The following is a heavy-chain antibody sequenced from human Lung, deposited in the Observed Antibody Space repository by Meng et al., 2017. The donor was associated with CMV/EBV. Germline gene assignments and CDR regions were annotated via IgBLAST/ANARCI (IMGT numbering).Heavy chain of an antibody. J-gene: IGHJ4*02. V-gene: IGHV3-30-3*01. CDR1: GFTFSSYA. D-gene: IGHD4-23*01. CDR3: ARPGSYGGTPYYFAY. CDR2: ISYDGSNK. Sequence: SCAASGFTFSSYAMHWVRQAPGKGLEWVAVISYDGSNKYYADSVKGRFTISRDNSKNTLYLQMNSLRAEDTAVYYCARPGSYGGTPYYFAYWGQGKXVHGSS.